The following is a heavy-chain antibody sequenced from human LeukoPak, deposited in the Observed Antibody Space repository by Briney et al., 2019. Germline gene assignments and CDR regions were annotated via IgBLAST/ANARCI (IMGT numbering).Heavy chain of an antibody. CDR1: GFPFSLYG. J-gene: IGHJ4*02. CDR2: ISFDGNNK. Sequence: PGGSLRLSCAASGFPFSLYGIHWVRQAPGKGLEWVAVISFDGNNKYYADSVKGRFTISRDNSKHTVYLQMNSLGAEDTAVYYCARDLSPLDYWGQGTLVTVSS. CDR3: ARDLSPLDY. V-gene: IGHV3-30*03.